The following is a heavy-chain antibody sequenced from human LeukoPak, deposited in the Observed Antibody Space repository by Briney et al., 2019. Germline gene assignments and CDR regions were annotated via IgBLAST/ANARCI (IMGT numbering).Heavy chain of an antibody. D-gene: IGHD2-15*01. CDR3: ARGTGYGGNAKADY. V-gene: IGHV4-4*07. J-gene: IGHJ4*02. Sequence: SETLSLTCTVSGGSLNNFHWTWIRQPAGKGLEWIGRIYANGDTNYNPSLKSRVTISVDTSKNQFSLKLSSVTAADTAVYYCARGTGYGGNAKADYWGQGTLVTVSS. CDR1: GGSLNNFH. CDR2: IYANGDT.